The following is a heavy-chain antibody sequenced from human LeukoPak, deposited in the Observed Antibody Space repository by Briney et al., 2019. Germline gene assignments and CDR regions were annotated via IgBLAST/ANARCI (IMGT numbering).Heavy chain of an antibody. J-gene: IGHJ4*02. CDR1: GFTFSSYE. CDR2: ISSTGSTI. CDR3: ARDPDPGFPSY. V-gene: IGHV3-48*03. Sequence: PGGSLRLSCAASGFTFSSYEMNWARQAPGKGLEWVSYISSTGSTIYCADSVKGRFTISRDNAKNSLYLQMNSLRAEDAAVYYCARDPDPGFPSYWGQGTLVTVSS. D-gene: IGHD1-14*01.